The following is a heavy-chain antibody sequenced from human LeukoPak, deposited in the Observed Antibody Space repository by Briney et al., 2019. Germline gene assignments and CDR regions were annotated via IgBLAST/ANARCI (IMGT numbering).Heavy chain of an antibody. J-gene: IGHJ3*02. V-gene: IGHV3-30*04. D-gene: IGHD2-2*01. CDR1: GFTLSSYA. CDR3: ALVKEPAALYAFDI. CDR2: ISYDGSNK. Sequence: GGSLRLSCAASGFTLSSYAMHWVRQAPGKGLEWVAVISYDGSNKYYADSVKGRFPISRDNSKNTLYLQMNSLRAEDTAVYYCALVKEPAALYAFDIWGQGTMLTVSS.